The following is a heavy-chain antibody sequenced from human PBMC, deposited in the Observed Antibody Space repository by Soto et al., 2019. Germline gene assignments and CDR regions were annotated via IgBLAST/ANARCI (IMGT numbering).Heavy chain of an antibody. CDR2: IIPIFGTA. D-gene: IGHD4-17*01. CDR1: GGTFSSYA. J-gene: IGHJ6*02. V-gene: IGHV1-69*01. Sequence: QVQLVQSGAEVKKTGSSVKVSCKASGGTFSSYAISWVRQAPGQGLEWMGGIIPIFGTANYAQKFQGRVTITADESTSTAYMELSSLRSEDTDVYDCAREEGTVTNYYYSGMDVWGQGTTVTVSS. CDR3: AREEGTVTNYYYSGMDV.